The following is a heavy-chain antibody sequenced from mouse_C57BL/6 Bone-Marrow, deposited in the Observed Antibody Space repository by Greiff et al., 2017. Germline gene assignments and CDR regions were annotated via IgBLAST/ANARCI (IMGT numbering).Heavy chain of an antibody. J-gene: IGHJ3*01. V-gene: IGHV14-4*01. CDR1: GFNIKDDY. CDR3: TNLYYYGSSSFAY. CDR2: IDPENGDT. Sequence: EVKLQQSGAELVRPGASVKLSCTASGFNIKDDYMHWVKQRPEQGLEWIGWIDPENGDTEYASKFQGKATITAATSSNTAYLQLSSLTSEDTAVYYCTNLYYYGSSSFAYWGQGTLVTVSA. D-gene: IGHD1-1*01.